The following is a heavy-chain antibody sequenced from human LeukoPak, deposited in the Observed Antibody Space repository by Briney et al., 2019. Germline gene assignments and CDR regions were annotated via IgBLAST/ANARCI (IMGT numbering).Heavy chain of an antibody. CDR1: GYTFTGYY. Sequence: ASVKVSCKASGYTFTGYYMHWVRQAPGQGLEWMGWINPNSGGTNYAQKFQGRVTMTRDTSISTAYMELSRLRSDDTAVCYCARVIPGPGPFDYWGQGTLVTVSS. D-gene: IGHD1-14*01. J-gene: IGHJ4*02. CDR2: INPNSGGT. V-gene: IGHV1-2*02. CDR3: ARVIPGPGPFDY.